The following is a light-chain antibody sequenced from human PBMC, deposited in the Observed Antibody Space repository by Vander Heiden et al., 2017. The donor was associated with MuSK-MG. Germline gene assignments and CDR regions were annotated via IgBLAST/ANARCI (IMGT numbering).Light chain of an antibody. Sequence: DIQMSESPSSLSASGGDRVTITCRASQNIRESLAWYQQKPGKAPKLLVYAASRLQSGIPSSFSGSGSGTDYTLTISSLQPDDFATYYCHQADYTLVTFGPGTKVDI. CDR2: AAS. CDR3: HQADYTLVT. J-gene: IGKJ3*01. V-gene: IGKV1-NL1*01. CDR1: QNIRES.